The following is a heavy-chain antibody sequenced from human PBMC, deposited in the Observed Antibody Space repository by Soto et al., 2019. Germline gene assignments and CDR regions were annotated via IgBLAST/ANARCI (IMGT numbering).Heavy chain of an antibody. CDR1: GYSFTSYW. V-gene: IGHV5-51*01. J-gene: IGHJ6*02. Sequence: GESLKISCKGSGYSFTSYWISWVRQMPGNGLEWMGIIYPGDSDTRYSPSLQGQVTTSADKSISTAHLQWSSLTASDAVMDYCARTGDVITMVLGVRAYYYYGMVVWGQGTTV. CDR3: ARTGDVITMVLGVRAYYYYGMVV. D-gene: IGHD3-10*01. CDR2: IYPGDSDT.